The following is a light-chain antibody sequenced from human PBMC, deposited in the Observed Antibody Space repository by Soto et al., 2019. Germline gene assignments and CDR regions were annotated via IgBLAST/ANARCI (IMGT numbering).Light chain of an antibody. CDR1: QRVGKNY. CDR2: GAS. J-gene: IGKJ1*01. Sequence: EIVLTQSPGTLSLSPGERATLSCRASQRVGKNYLAWYQQKPGQAPRLLIYGASNRATGIPDRFSGSGSGTDFILTITRLEPEDFAVYYCQQYDGSSTFGQGTKVEIK. V-gene: IGKV3-20*01. CDR3: QQYDGSST.